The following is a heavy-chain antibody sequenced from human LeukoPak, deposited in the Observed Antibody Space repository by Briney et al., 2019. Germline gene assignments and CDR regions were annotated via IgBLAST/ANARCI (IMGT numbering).Heavy chain of an antibody. D-gene: IGHD1-26*01. CDR2: TYYRSKWYN. Sequence: SQTLSLTCAISGDSVSSNSAAWDWIRQSPSRGLEWLGRTYYRSKWYNDYAASVKSRLLINSDPSKNQLSLHLNSVTPEDTAVYFCAKAESGTYYWDQATLVTVSS. CDR3: AKAESGTYY. V-gene: IGHV6-1*01. CDR1: GDSVSSNSAA. J-gene: IGHJ4*02.